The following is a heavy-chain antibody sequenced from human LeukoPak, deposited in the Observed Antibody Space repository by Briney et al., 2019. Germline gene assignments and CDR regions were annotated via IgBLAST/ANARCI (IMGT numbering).Heavy chain of an antibody. CDR1: GFTFSSYA. J-gene: IGHJ4*02. V-gene: IGHV3-23*01. CDR2: ISGSGGST. D-gene: IGHD6-19*01. Sequence: PGGSLRLSCAASGFTFSSYAMSWVRQAPGKGLEWVSAISGSGGSTYYADSVKGRFTISRDNSKNTLYLQMNSLRAEDTAVYYCAKGGYSVAGYGSYFDYWGQGTLVTVSS. CDR3: AKGGYSVAGYGSYFDY.